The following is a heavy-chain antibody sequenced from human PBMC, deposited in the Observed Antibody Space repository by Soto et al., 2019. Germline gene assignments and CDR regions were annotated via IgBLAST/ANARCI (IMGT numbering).Heavy chain of an antibody. Sequence: GASVKVSCKASGFTFTSSAVQWVRQARGQRLEWIGWIVVGSGNTNYAQKFQERVTITRDMSTSTAYMELSSLRSEDTAVYYCAAELTYYYDSSGYSLRSLSDYWGQGTLVTVSS. J-gene: IGHJ4*02. D-gene: IGHD3-22*01. CDR3: AAELTYYYDSSGYSLRSLSDY. V-gene: IGHV1-58*01. CDR2: IVVGSGNT. CDR1: GFTFTSSA.